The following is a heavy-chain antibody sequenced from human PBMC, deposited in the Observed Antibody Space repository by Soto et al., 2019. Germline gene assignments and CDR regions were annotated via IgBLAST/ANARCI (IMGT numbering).Heavy chain of an antibody. J-gene: IGHJ4*02. D-gene: IGHD4-17*01. CDR1: GFTFDDYA. CDR2: ISWNSGSI. CDR3: AKDMGDGDYYFDY. Sequence: EVQLVESGGGLVQPGRSLRLSCAASGFTFDDYAMHWVRQAPGKAMEWVSGISWNSGSIGYADSVKGRFTISRDNAKNSLYLQMNSLRAEDTALYYCAKDMGDGDYYFDYWGQGTLVTVSS. V-gene: IGHV3-9*01.